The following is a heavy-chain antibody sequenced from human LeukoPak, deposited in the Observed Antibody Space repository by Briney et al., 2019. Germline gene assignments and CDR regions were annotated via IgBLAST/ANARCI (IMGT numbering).Heavy chain of an antibody. CDR2: INPNSGGT. J-gene: IGHJ5*02. V-gene: IGHV1-2*04. D-gene: IGHD3-10*01. CDR1: GYTFTGYY. Sequence: ASVKVSCKASGYTFTGYYMHWVRQAPGQGLEWMGWINPNSGGTNYAQKFQGWVTMTRDTSISTAYMELSRLRSDDTAVYYCARGRITMVRNNWFDPWGQGTLVTVSS. CDR3: ARGRITMVRNNWFDP.